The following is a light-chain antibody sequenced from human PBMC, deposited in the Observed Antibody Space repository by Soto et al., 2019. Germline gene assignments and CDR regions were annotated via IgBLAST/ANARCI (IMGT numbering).Light chain of an antibody. V-gene: IGKV1-5*01. CDR3: LQYSSHSWT. J-gene: IGKJ1*01. CDR1: RSISDW. Sequence: DIQMTQSPSTLSASVGDRVTITCRASRSISDWLAWYQQKPGKAPELLIFDASSLKSGVPSRFSGSGSGTEFTLTISRLQPDDVATYYCLQYSSHSWTFGQGTNVAI. CDR2: DAS.